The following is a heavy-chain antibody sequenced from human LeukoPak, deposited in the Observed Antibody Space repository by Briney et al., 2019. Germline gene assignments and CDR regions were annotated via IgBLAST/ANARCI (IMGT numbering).Heavy chain of an antibody. V-gene: IGHV4-38-2*02. Sequence: SETLSLTCIVSGYSITSGYYWGWIRQPPGKGLEWVGYIYDSGSTNYNPSLKSRVTLSVDTSKNQFSLKLSSVTAADTAVYYCARPPGIAAAWFDPWGQGTLVTVSS. J-gene: IGHJ5*02. CDR2: IYDSGST. CDR1: GYSITSGYY. CDR3: ARPPGIAAAWFDP. D-gene: IGHD6-13*01.